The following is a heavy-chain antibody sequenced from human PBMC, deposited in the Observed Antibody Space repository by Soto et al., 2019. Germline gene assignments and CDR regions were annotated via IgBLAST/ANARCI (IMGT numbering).Heavy chain of an antibody. CDR2: IYSGVTT. V-gene: IGHV3-66*01. D-gene: IGHD1-1*01. Sequence: GGSLGLSCAASGLPVSTNDMSWVRQAPGMGLEWVSVIYSGVTTHYADSVKGRFTISRDNSKNTLYLHMSSLRAEDTAVYYCARGPYNWNDLPHPNDYWGQGTLVTSPQ. CDR1: GLPVSTND. CDR3: ARGPYNWNDLPHPNDY. J-gene: IGHJ4*02.